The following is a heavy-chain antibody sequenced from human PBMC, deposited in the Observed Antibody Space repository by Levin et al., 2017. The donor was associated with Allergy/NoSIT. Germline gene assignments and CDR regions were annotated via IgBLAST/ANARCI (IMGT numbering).Heavy chain of an antibody. D-gene: IGHD3-22*01. V-gene: IGHV1-46*01. CDR3: ARGPNYYDSRGYYYFDQ. CDR2: INPSGGST. J-gene: IGHJ4*02. CDR1: GYTFTSYY. Sequence: GESLKISCKASGYTFTSYYMHWVRQAPGQGLEWMGIINPSGGSTSYAQKFQGRVTMTRDTSTSTVYMELSSLRYDDTAVYYCARGPNYYDSRGYYYFDQWGQGTLVTVSS.